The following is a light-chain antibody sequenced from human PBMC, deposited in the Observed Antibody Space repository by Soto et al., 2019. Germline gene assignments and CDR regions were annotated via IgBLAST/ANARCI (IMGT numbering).Light chain of an antibody. Sequence: DIVMTQTPLSLPVTPGAPSSISCSSSESLFDIDDGTTYLDWYLQKPGQSPQLLIYTLSYRASGVPDRFSGSGSGTDFTLEISRVETDDVGIYYCMQSTQLPPTFGQGTRLEIK. CDR1: ESLFDIDDGTTY. J-gene: IGKJ5*01. CDR2: TLS. V-gene: IGKV2-40*01. CDR3: MQSTQLPPT.